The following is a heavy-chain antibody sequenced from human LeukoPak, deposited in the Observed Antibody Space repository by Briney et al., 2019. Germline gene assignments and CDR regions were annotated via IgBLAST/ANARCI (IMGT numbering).Heavy chain of an antibody. CDR2: INHSGST. V-gene: IGHV4-34*01. CDR1: GFTFSDYY. CDR3: AREMTTVTTFYYYYYGMDV. J-gene: IGHJ6*02. D-gene: IGHD4-17*01. Sequence: GSLRLSCAASGFTFSDYYMSWIRQPPGKGLEWIGEINHSGSTNYNPSLKSRVTISVDTSKNQFSLKLTSVTAADTAVYYCAREMTTVTTFYYYYYGMDVWGQGTTVTVSS.